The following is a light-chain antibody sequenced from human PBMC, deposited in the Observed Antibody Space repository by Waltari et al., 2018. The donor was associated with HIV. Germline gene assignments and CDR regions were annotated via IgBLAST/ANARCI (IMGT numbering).Light chain of an antibody. J-gene: IGLJ2*01. CDR1: SSDVGGSNS. V-gene: IGLV2-8*01. Sequence: QSALTQPPSASGSPGQSVTISCTGTSSDVGGSNSVSWYRQHPGKAPKLMIYEVNTPPSRVPDRFYCSKSCNTASLTVSGLQAEDEADYYCSSYAGSNNFVVFGGGTKLTVL. CDR2: EVN. CDR3: SSYAGSNNFVV.